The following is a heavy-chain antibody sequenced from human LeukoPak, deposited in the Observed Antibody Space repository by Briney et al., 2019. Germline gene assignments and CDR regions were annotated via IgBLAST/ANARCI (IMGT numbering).Heavy chain of an antibody. J-gene: IGHJ6*03. D-gene: IGHD2-2*01. Sequence: PSETLSLTCTVSGGSISSYYWSWIRQPPGKGLEWIGYIYYSGSTNYNPSPKGRVTISVDTSKNQFSLKLSSVTAADTAVYYCASTREHYYYYYYMDVWGKGTTVTVSS. CDR3: ASTREHYYYYYYMDV. CDR1: GGSISSYY. V-gene: IGHV4-59*01. CDR2: IYYSGST.